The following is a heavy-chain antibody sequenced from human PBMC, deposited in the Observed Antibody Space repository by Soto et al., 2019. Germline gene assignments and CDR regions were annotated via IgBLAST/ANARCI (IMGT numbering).Heavy chain of an antibody. V-gene: IGHV4-59*01. CDR1: GGSISSYY. CDR2: IYYSGST. J-gene: IGHJ5*02. Sequence: PSETLSLTCTVSGGSISSYYWSWIRQPPGKGLEWIGYIYYSGSTNYNPSLKSRVTISADTAKNQFSLKLSSVTAADTAVYYCARGSGLGDNWFDPWGQGTLVTVSS. D-gene: IGHD3-16*01. CDR3: ARGSGLGDNWFDP.